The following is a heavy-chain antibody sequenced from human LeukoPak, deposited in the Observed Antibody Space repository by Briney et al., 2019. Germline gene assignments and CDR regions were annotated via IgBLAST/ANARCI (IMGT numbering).Heavy chain of an antibody. Sequence: ASVKVSCKASGYTFTGYYMHWVRQAPGQGLEWMGWINPNSGGTNYAQKFQGRVTMTGDTSISTAYMELSRLRSDDTAVYYCARERFGGWNDVAEWGQGTMVTVSS. CDR2: INPNSGGT. CDR3: ARERFGGWNDVAE. CDR1: GYTFTGYY. V-gene: IGHV1-2*02. J-gene: IGHJ3*01. D-gene: IGHD1-1*01.